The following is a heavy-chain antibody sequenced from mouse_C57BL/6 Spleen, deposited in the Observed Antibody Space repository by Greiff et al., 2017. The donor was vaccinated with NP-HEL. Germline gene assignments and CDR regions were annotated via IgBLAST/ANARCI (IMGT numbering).Heavy chain of an antibody. D-gene: IGHD2-4*01. CDR3: ARGYYDYGPYYFDY. J-gene: IGHJ2*01. CDR1: GFTFSSYA. CDR2: ISDGGSYT. Sequence: EVKLEESGGGLVKPGGSLKLSCAASGFTFSSYAMSWVRQTPEKRLEWVATISDGGSYTYYPDNVKGRFTISRDNAKNNLYLQMSHLKSEDTAMYYCARGYYDYGPYYFDYWGQGTTLTVSS. V-gene: IGHV5-4*03.